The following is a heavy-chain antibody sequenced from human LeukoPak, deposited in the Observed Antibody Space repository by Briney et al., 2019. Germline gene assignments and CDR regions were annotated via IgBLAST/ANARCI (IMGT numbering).Heavy chain of an antibody. V-gene: IGHV3-7*01. CDR2: IKQDGSEK. CDR3: ARELYSGYDRGDWFDP. J-gene: IGHJ5*02. D-gene: IGHD5-12*01. Sequence: GGSLRLPCAASGFTFSSYWMSWVRQAPGKGLEWVANIKQDGSEKYYVDSVKGRFTISRENAKNSLYLQMNSLRAEDTAVYYCARELYSGYDRGDWFDPWGQGTLVTVSS. CDR1: GFTFSSYW.